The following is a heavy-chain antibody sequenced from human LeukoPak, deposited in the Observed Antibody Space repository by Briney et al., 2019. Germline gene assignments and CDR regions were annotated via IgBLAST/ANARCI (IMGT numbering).Heavy chain of an antibody. V-gene: IGHV3-30*02. Sequence: PGGSLRLSCAASGFTFRNLAMHWVRQAPGKGLEWVAFIRADGSNTKYADSVKGRFTISRDNTKNTLYLQMNSLRPEDTATYYCDCSSATCYAAGDYWGQGTLVTVSS. CDR3: DCSSATCYAAGDY. J-gene: IGHJ4*02. CDR1: GFTFRNLA. D-gene: IGHD2-2*01. CDR2: IRADGSNT.